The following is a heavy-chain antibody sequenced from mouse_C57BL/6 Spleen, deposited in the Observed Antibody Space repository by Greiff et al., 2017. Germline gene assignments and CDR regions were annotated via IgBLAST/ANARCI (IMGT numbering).Heavy chain of an antibody. D-gene: IGHD2-1*01. J-gene: IGHJ1*03. CDR2: IRNKANGYTT. V-gene: IGHV7-3*01. CDR3: ARRYGNYVWYFEV. Sequence: EVHLVESGGGLVQPGGSLSLSCAASGFTFTDYYMSWVRQPPGKALEWLGFIRNKANGYTTEYSASVKGRFTISRDNSQSILYLQMNALRAEDSATYCCARRYGNYVWYFEVWGTGTTVTVSS. CDR1: GFTFTDYY.